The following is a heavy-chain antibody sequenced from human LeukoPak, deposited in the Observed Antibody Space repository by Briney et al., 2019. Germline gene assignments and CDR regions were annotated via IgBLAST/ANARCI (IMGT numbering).Heavy chain of an antibody. V-gene: IGHV4-59*01. J-gene: IGHJ4*02. CDR2: IYYTGST. D-gene: IGHD5-18*01. CDR1: GGSIGNYY. Sequence: PSETLSLTCTVSGGSIGNYYWSWIRLPPGKGLDWIGFIYYTGSTNYNPSLKSRVTISLDTSKNQFSLKLRSVTAADTAVYHCARCGYSYGTGYYSDYWGQGALVTVSS. CDR3: ARCGYSYGTGYYSDY.